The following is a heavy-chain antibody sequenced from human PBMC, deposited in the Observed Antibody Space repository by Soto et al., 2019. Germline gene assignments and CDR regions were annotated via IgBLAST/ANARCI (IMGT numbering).Heavy chain of an antibody. D-gene: IGHD2-15*01. Sequence: EVQLLESGGGLVQPGGSLRLSCAASGYTFSNYAVNWVRQAPGKGLEWVSGITSGGNIYYADSVKGRFTISRDNSKNTLYLQMNSLRAEDTAVYYCAKGMDSAIWYFDLWGRGTLVTVSS. CDR3: AKGMDSAIWYFDL. CDR2: ITSGGNI. J-gene: IGHJ2*01. V-gene: IGHV3-23*01. CDR1: GYTFSNYA.